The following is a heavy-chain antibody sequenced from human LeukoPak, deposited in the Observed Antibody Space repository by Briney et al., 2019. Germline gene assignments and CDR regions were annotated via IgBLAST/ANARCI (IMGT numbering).Heavy chain of an antibody. V-gene: IGHV1-69*13. CDR2: IIPIFGTA. Sequence: ASVKVSCKASGGTFSSYAISWVRQAPGQGLEWMGGIIPIFGTANYAQKFQGRVTITADESTSTAYMELSSLRSDDTAVYYCARDPIYSGYDHYGLPFDYWGQGTLVTVSS. D-gene: IGHD5-12*01. CDR3: ARDPIYSGYDHYGLPFDY. J-gene: IGHJ4*02. CDR1: GGTFSSYA.